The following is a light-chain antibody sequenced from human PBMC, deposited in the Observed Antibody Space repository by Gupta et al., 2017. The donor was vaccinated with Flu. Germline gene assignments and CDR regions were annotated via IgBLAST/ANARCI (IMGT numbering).Light chain of an antibody. J-gene: IGLJ2*01. V-gene: IGLV1-40*01. CDR1: SSNIGAGYV. CDR3: QSYDSSLSGV. CDR2: GNS. Sequence: QSVLTQPPSVSGAPGQQGIIACPGSSSNIGAGYVVHWYQQLPGTAPKLLIYGNSNRPSGVPDRFSGSKSGTSASLAITGLQAEDEADYYCQSYDSSLSGVFGGGTKLTVL.